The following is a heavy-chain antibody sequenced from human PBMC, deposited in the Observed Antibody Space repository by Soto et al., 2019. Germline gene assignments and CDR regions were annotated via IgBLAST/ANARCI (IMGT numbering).Heavy chain of an antibody. Sequence: QVTVKESGPVLVKPTETLTLTCTVSGFSLSNAGLGVSWIRQPPGKALEWLAHIFSNDEKSYSTSLKSRLTTSXDXXKSQVALTMTNMDPVDTATYYCASTYSTSWYWFDPWGQGTLVTVSS. D-gene: IGHD6-13*01. V-gene: IGHV2-26*04. CDR3: ASTYSTSWYWFDP. CDR1: GFSLSNAGLG. CDR2: IFSNDEK. J-gene: IGHJ5*02.